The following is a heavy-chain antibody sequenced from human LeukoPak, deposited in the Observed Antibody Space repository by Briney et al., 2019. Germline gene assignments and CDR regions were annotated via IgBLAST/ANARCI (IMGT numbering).Heavy chain of an antibody. CDR1: GYTFTGYY. CDR3: ARSGIAAAGTPQGIYYYYCMDV. Sequence: SVQVSCKASGYTFTGYYMHWVRQAPGQGLEWMGRINPNSGGTNYVQKFQGRVTMTRDTSISTANMELSRLRSDDTAVYYCARSGIAAAGTPQGIYYYYCMDVWGKGTTVTVSS. V-gene: IGHV1-2*06. D-gene: IGHD6-13*01. CDR2: INPNSGGT. J-gene: IGHJ6*03.